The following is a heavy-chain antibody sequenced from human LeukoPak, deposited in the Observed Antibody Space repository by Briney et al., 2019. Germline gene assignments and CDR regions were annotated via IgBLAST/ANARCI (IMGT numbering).Heavy chain of an antibody. CDR2: MNPNSGNT. CDR1: GYTFTSYD. V-gene: IGHV1-8*01. Sequence: ASVKVSCKASGYTFTSYDINWVRQATGQGLEWMGWMNPNSGNTGYAQKFQGRVTITADESTSTAYMELSSLRSEDTAVYYCRFNLEEDYGSSVDYWGQGTLVTVSS. CDR3: RFNLEEDYGSSVDY. D-gene: IGHD6-6*01. J-gene: IGHJ4*02.